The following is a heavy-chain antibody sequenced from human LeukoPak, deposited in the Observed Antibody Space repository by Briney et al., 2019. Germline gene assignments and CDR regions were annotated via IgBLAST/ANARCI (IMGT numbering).Heavy chain of an antibody. CDR1: GFTFSSYW. D-gene: IGHD2-15*01. V-gene: IGHV3-21*01. Sequence: GGSLRLSCAASGFTFSSYWMNWARQAPGKGLEWVSSISSSSSYIYYADSVKGRFTISRDNAKNSLYLQMNSLRAEDTAVYYCAREYRPVAAPYGMDVWGQGTTVTVSS. CDR3: AREYRPVAAPYGMDV. J-gene: IGHJ6*02. CDR2: ISSSSSYI.